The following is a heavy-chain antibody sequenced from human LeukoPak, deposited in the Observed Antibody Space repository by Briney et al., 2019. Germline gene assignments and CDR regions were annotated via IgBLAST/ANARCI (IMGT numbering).Heavy chain of an antibody. CDR3: ARITVAGYERYYYYYGMDV. J-gene: IGHJ6*02. Sequence: SETLSLTCTVSGGSISSGGYYWSWIRQHPGKGLEWIGYIYYSGSTYYNPSLKSRVTISVDTSKNQFSLKLSSVTAADTAVYYCARITVAGYERYYYYYGMDVWGQGTTVTVSS. D-gene: IGHD5-12*01. CDR1: GGSISSGGYY. V-gene: IGHV4-31*03. CDR2: IYYSGST.